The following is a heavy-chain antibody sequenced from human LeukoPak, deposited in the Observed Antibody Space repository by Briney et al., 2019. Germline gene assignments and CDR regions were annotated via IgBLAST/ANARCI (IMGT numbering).Heavy chain of an antibody. CDR1: GFTFSNYN. V-gene: IGHV3-23*01. CDR3: ARTGTRGAIRGYYMDV. CDR2: ISGSGGST. Sequence: GGSLRLSCAASGFTFSNYNMNWVRQAPGKGLEWVSAISGSGGSTYYADSVKGRFTISRDNSKNTLYLQMNSLRAEDTAVYYCARTGTRGAIRGYYMDVWGKGTTVTISS. D-gene: IGHD3-10*01. J-gene: IGHJ6*03.